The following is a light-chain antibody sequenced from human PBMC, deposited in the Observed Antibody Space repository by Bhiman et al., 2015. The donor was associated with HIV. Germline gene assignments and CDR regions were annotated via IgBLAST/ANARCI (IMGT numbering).Light chain of an antibody. CDR1: SSDVGSYDC. Sequence: QSALIQPPSVSGSPGQSVTISCTGSSSDVGSYDCVSWYQQHPGTVPKPVIYNVNTRPSGIPDRFSGSKSGTSASLAITGLQAEDEADYYCQSYDTSLRGPVFGGGTKLTVL. J-gene: IGLJ3*02. CDR2: NVN. CDR3: QSYDTSLRGPV. V-gene: IGLV2-5*02.